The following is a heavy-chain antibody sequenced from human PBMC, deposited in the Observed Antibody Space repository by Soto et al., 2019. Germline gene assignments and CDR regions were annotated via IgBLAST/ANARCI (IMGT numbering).Heavy chain of an antibody. CDR2: ISYDGSDK. D-gene: IGHD3-10*01. J-gene: IGHJ4*02. CDR3: AGGQYYFDY. CDR1: GFPFTCDG. Sequence: QVQLVESGGGVVQPGRSLRLSCAASGFPFTCDGMHWVREGPDKGLEWVAIISYDGSDKYYADSVKGRFTISRDNSKNTLYLQMNSLRPEDTALYYCAGGQYYFDYRGQGTLVIVSS. V-gene: IGHV3-30*03.